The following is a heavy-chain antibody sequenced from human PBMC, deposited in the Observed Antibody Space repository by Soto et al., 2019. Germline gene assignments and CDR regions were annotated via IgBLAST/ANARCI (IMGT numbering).Heavy chain of an antibody. Sequence: PGGSLRLSCAASGFTFSSYSMSWVRQAPGKGLECVSAVSGSGSSTYYADSVKGRFTISRDNSKNTVYLQMNSLRAEDTAVYYFASRSYYDSSGYYWYYFDYWGQGALVTVSS. CDR2: VSGSGSST. CDR3: ASRSYYDSSGYYWYYFDY. J-gene: IGHJ4*02. V-gene: IGHV3-23*01. D-gene: IGHD3-22*01. CDR1: GFTFSSYS.